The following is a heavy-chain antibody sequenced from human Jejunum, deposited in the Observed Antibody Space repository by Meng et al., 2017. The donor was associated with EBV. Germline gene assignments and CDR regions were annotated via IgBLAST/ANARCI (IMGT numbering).Heavy chain of an antibody. J-gene: IGHJ4*02. CDR1: GGSFGGYF. CDR2: INQVGST. Sequence: RWGAGRLKPPRTSSPTWAALGGSFGGYFWTWIRQAPGKGLEWIGEINQVGSTNYNPSLKSRVTISVDTSNIQFSLKVTSVTAADTAVYYCARSGAIIGVQGAPDYWGQGTLVTVSS. CDR3: ARSGAIIGVQGAPDY. V-gene: IGHV4-34*01. D-gene: IGHD3-3*01.